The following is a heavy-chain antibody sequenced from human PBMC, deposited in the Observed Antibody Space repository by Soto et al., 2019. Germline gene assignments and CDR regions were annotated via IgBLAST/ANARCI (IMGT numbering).Heavy chain of an antibody. V-gene: IGHV4-59*01. J-gene: IGHJ5*02. Sequence: PSETLSLTCTVSGGFISSYYWSWIRQPPGKGLEWIGYIYYSGSTHYNPSLKSRVTISVDTSKNQFSLKLSSVTAADTALYYCARTYYGSGKGFDPWGQGTLVTVS. CDR1: GGFISSYY. CDR3: ARTYYGSGKGFDP. D-gene: IGHD3-10*01. CDR2: IYYSGST.